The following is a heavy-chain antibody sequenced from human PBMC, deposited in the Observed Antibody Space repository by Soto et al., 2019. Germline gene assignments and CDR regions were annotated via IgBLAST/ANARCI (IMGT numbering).Heavy chain of an antibody. Sequence: ASVKVSCKASGYTFTSYAMHWVRQAPGRRLEWMGWINAGNGNTKYSQKFQGRVTTTRDTSASTAYMELSSLRSEDTAVYYCARPNPAYCTSGVCYTSWFDPWGQGTLVTVS. CDR3: ARPNPAYCTSGVCYTSWFDP. D-gene: IGHD2-8*01. CDR2: INAGNGNT. V-gene: IGHV1-3*01. CDR1: GYTFTSYA. J-gene: IGHJ5*02.